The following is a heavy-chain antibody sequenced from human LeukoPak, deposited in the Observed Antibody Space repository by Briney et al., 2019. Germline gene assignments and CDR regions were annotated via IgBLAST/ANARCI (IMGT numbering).Heavy chain of an antibody. D-gene: IGHD6-19*01. CDR3: VTGIAVAAY. CDR1: GFTFSNAW. J-gene: IGHJ4*02. V-gene: IGHV3-15*01. Sequence: GSLRLSCAASGFTFSNAWMSWVRQAPGKGLEWVGRIKSKSDGGTTYYTTPVKGRFTISRDGSRNTLFLQMNSLKTEDTAVYYCVTGIAVAAYWGQGTLVTVSS. CDR2: IKSKSDGGTT.